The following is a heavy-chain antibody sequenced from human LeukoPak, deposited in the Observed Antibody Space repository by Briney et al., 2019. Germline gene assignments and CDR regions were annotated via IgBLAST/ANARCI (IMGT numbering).Heavy chain of an antibody. J-gene: IGHJ4*02. CDR3: AREWAYYYGSSGYFDY. CDR1: GFTFSSYS. V-gene: IGHV3-7*01. D-gene: IGHD3-22*01. Sequence: PGGSLRLSCAASGFTFSSYSMNWVRQAPGKGLEWVANTKLDGSEKYYVDSVKGRFTVSRDNAKNSLFLQMSSLRAEDTAVYFCAREWAYYYGSSGYFDYWGQGTLVTVSS. CDR2: TKLDGSEK.